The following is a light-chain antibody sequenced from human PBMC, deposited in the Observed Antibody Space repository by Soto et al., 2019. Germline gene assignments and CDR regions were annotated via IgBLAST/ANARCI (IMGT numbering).Light chain of an antibody. Sequence: EIVLTQSPGTLSLTPGERATLSCRASQSVSSSYLAWYQQKPGQAPRPLIYGASSRAIGIPDRFSGSGSGTDFTLTISRLEPEDFAVYYCQQYGISPWTFGQGTTVAIK. V-gene: IGKV3-20*01. CDR1: QSVSSSY. CDR2: GAS. CDR3: QQYGISPWT. J-gene: IGKJ1*01.